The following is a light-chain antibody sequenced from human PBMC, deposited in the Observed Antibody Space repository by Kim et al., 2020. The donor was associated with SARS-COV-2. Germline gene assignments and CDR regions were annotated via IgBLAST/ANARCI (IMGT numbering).Light chain of an antibody. J-gene: IGKJ2*01. CDR1: QIVNSYY. CDR3: QHFGSSPT. CDR2: GAS. Sequence: EIVLTQSPGTLSLSPGEGATLSCRASQIVNSYYLAWYQQKPGQAPRLLIYGASTRATGIPDRFSGSGSGTYFTLTISRLEAEDSALYYCQHFGSSPTFGQGTKLEIK. V-gene: IGKV3-20*01.